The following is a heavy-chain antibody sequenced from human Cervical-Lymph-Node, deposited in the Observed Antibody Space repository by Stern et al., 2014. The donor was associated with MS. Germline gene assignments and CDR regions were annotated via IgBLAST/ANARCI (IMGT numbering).Heavy chain of an antibody. Sequence: EVQLVQSGGGLVQPGGSLRLSCSASGFTFSSYAMHWVRQAPGKGLEYVSAISSNGGSTYYADSVKGRFTISRDNSKNTLYLQMSSLRAEDTAVYYCVISYNKTVVTPEFFDYWGQGTLVTVSS. CDR3: VISYNKTVVTPEFFDY. D-gene: IGHD4-23*01. V-gene: IGHV3-64D*06. J-gene: IGHJ4*02. CDR1: GFTFSSYA. CDR2: ISSNGGST.